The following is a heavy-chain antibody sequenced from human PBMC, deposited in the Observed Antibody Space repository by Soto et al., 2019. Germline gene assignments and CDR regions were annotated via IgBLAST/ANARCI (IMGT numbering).Heavy chain of an antibody. J-gene: IGHJ3*02. CDR1: GGSISSGGYY. V-gene: IGHV4-31*03. CDR3: ARDRGGYCSGGSCYQGDAYDI. CDR2: IYYSGST. D-gene: IGHD2-15*01. Sequence: ASETLSLTCTVSGGSISSGGYYWSWIRQHPGKGLEWIGYIYYSGSTYYNPSLKSRVTISVDTSKNQFSLKLSSVTAADTAVYYCARDRGGYCSGGSCYQGDAYDIWGQGTMVTVSS.